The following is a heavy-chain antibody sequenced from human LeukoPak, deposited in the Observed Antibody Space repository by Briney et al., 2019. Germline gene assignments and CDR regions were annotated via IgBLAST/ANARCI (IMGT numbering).Heavy chain of an antibody. J-gene: IGHJ5*02. CDR3: ARAARNYYASRGGNWFDP. D-gene: IGHD3-22*01. Sequence: SETLSLTCAVYGGSFSGYYWSWIRQPPGKGLEWIGEIIHSGSTNYNPSLKSRVTISVDTSKNQFSLKLSSVTAADTAVYYCARAARNYYASRGGNWFDPWGQGTLVTVSS. V-gene: IGHV4-34*12. CDR1: GGSFSGYY. CDR2: IIHSGST.